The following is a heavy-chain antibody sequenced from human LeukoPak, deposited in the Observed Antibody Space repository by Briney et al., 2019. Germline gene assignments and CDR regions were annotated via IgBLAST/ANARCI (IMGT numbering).Heavy chain of an antibody. CDR1: GYTFTGYY. D-gene: IGHD3-16*02. V-gene: IGHV1-2*02. J-gene: IGHJ4*02. CDR3: ARGPRAGMITFGGVIAYFDY. Sequence: ASVKVSCKASGYTFTGYYMHWVRQAPGQGLEWMGWINPNSGGTNYAQKFQGRVTMTRDTSISTAYMELSRLGSDDTAVYYCARGPRAGMITFGGVIAYFDYWGQGTLVTVSS. CDR2: INPNSGGT.